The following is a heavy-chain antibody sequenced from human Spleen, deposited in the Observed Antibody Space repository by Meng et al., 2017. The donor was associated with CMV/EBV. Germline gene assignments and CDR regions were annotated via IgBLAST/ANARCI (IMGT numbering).Heavy chain of an antibody. CDR2: IYYSGST. Sequence: SETLSLTCTVSGGTISSYYWSWIRQPPGKGLEWIGYIYYSGSTNYNPSLKSRVTISVDTSKNQFSLKLSSVTAADTAVYYCARESRRYCSSTSCYAFDIWGQGTMVTVSS. V-gene: IGHV4-59*12. D-gene: IGHD2-2*01. CDR3: ARESRRYCSSTSCYAFDI. CDR1: GGTISSYY. J-gene: IGHJ3*02.